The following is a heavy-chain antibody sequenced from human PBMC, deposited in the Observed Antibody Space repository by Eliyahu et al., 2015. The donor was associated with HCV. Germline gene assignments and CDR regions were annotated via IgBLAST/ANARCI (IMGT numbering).Heavy chain of an antibody. J-gene: IGHJ4*02. CDR1: GFIFTNYL. D-gene: IGHD4-23*01. CDR2: INPKDFGI. CDR3: AREPPGGKSGFDY. V-gene: IGHV1-46*04. Sequence: QVQLVQSGAEVKKPGASVKVSCKASGFIFTNYLIQWVRQAPGQGLEWMGRINPKDFGIHYAEKLQGRIAMTSDSSTSTVYMELSTLTSEDTAVYYCAREPPGGKSGFDYWGQGTLVTVSS.